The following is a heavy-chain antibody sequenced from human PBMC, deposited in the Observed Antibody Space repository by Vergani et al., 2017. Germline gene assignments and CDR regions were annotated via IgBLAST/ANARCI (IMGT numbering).Heavy chain of an antibody. CDR1: GFTFSSYS. CDR3: ARAKTVTTTLNYYYYGMDV. Sequence: EVQLVESGGGLVKPGGSLRLSCAASGFTFSSYSMNWVRQAPGKGLEWVSRINSDGSSTSYADSVKGRFTISRDNAKNTLYLQMNSLRAEDTAVYYCARAKTVTTTLNYYYYGMDVWGQGTTVTVSS. V-gene: IGHV3-74*02. D-gene: IGHD4-17*01. CDR2: INSDGSST. J-gene: IGHJ6*02.